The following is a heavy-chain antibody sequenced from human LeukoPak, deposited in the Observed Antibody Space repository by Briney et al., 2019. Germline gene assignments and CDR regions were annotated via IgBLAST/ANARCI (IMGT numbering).Heavy chain of an antibody. CDR2: IRYDGSNK. CDR3: AKGVVVAAKTYYFDY. Sequence: GGSLRLSCAASGFTFSSYGMHWVRQAPGRGLEWVAFIRYDGSNKYYADSVKGRFTISRDNSKNTLYLQMNSLRAEDTAVYYCAKGVVVAAKTYYFDYWGPGTLVTVSS. CDR1: GFTFSSYG. J-gene: IGHJ4*02. D-gene: IGHD2-15*01. V-gene: IGHV3-30*02.